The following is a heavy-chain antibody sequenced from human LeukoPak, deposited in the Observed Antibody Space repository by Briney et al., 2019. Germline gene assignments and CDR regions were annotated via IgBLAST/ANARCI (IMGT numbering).Heavy chain of an antibody. CDR2: IYYIGSA. D-gene: IGHD3-9*01. V-gene: IGHV4-4*02. CDR1: SGSINSNNW. J-gene: IGHJ4*02. Sequence: PSETLSLTCTVSSGSINSNNWWSWVRQPPGKGLEWIGEIYYIGSANYNPSLKSRVTISVDASKNQFSLKLTSVTAADTAVYFCAKSYYTILTGYYHYFDYWGQGILVTVSS. CDR3: AKSYYTILTGYYHYFDY.